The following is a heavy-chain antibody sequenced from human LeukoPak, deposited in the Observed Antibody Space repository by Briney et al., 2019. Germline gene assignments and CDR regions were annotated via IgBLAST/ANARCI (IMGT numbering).Heavy chain of an antibody. Sequence: GESLRLSRAASGFTFSSYEMNWVRQAPGKGLEWVSYISSSGSTIYYADSVKGRFTISRDNAKNSLYLQMNSLRAEDTAVYYCARGDYGSGSYYFDYWGQGTLVTVSS. CDR3: ARGDYGSGSYYFDY. J-gene: IGHJ4*02. CDR1: GFTFSSYE. CDR2: ISSSGSTI. V-gene: IGHV3-48*03. D-gene: IGHD3-10*01.